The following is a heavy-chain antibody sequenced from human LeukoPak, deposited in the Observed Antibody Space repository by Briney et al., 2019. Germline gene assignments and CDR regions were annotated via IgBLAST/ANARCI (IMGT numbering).Heavy chain of an antibody. CDR1: GFTVSRNY. V-gene: IGHV3-66*01. CDR3: ARKTDSGGQGDY. J-gene: IGHJ4*02. Sequence: GGSLRLSCAASGFTVSRNYMSWVRQAPGKGLECVSVIYSGGNTYYTDSVKGRFTISRDNSKNTLYLQMNSLRAEDTAVYYCARKTDSGGQGDYWGPGTLVTVSS. D-gene: IGHD3-22*01. CDR2: IYSGGNT.